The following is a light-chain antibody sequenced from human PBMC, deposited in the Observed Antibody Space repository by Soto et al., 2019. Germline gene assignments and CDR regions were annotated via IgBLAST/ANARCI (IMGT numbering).Light chain of an antibody. CDR2: EAS. V-gene: IGKV1-5*01. J-gene: IGKJ1*01. CDR1: QSVGIW. Sequence: DIQLTQSPPTLSASVGDRVTITCRASQSVGIWLAWYQHKPGKAPKVFVYEASSLETGVPSRFGGSGSATEFTLVINGLQADDSATYYCQQYFAYPLTFGQGTKVEVK. CDR3: QQYFAYPLT.